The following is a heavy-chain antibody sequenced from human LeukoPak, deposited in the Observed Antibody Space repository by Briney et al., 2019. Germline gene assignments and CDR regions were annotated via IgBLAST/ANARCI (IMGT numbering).Heavy chain of an antibody. CDR1: GYTFTGYY. Sequence: ASVKVSCKASGYTFTGYYMHWVRQAPGQGLEWMGWINPNSGGTNYAQKFQGRVTMTRDTSISTAYKELSRLRSGDTAVYYCARGGSWDGDCYFCYMDVWGKGTTVTVSS. D-gene: IGHD1-26*01. V-gene: IGHV1-2*02. J-gene: IGHJ6*03. CDR2: INPNSGGT. CDR3: ARGGSWDGDCYFCYMDV.